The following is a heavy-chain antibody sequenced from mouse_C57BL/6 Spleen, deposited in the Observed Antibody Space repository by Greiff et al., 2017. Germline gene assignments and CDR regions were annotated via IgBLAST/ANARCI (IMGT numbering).Heavy chain of an antibody. Sequence: EVKLVESGPGLAKPSQTLSLTCSVTGYSITSDYWNWIRKFPGNKLEYMGYISYSGSTYYNPSLKSRISITRDTAKNQYYLQLNSVTTEDTATYYCARAYYYSTYWYFDVWGTGTTVTVSS. J-gene: IGHJ1*03. CDR1: GYSITSDY. CDR2: ISYSGST. D-gene: IGHD2-5*01. CDR3: ARAYYYSTYWYFDV. V-gene: IGHV3-8*01.